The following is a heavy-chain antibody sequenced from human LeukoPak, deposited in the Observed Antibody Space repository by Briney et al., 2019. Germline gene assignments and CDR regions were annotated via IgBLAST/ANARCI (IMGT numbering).Heavy chain of an antibody. CDR3: ARPSYNEDFWSGYYTPHGCFDP. CDR1: GYTFTSYD. D-gene: IGHD3-3*01. CDR2: MNPNSGNT. J-gene: IGHJ5*02. V-gene: IGHV1-8*01. Sequence: ASVKVSCKASGYTFTSYDINWVRQATGQGLEWMGWMNPNSGNTGYAQKLQGRVTMTTDTSTSTAYMELRSLRSDDTAVYYCARPSYNEDFWSGYYTPHGCFDPWGQGTLVTVSS.